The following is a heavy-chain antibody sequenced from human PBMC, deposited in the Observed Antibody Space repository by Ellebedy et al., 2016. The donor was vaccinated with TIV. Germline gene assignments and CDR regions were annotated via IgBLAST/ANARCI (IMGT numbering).Heavy chain of an antibody. CDR1: GESFSDYY. CDR2: IDHSGIL. CDR3: ARRGGYHFDS. D-gene: IGHD2-15*01. V-gene: IGHV4-34*01. Sequence: MPSETLSLTCAVYGESFSDYYWNWIRQSPGNGLEWIGEIDHSGILNYNPSLASRVTISVDTSKNQISLRLSSLTAADTAEYYCARRGGYHFDSWGQGILVTVSS. J-gene: IGHJ4*02.